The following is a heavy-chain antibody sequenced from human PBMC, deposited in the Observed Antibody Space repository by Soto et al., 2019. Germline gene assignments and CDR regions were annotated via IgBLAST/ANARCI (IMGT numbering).Heavy chain of an antibody. J-gene: IGHJ4*02. CDR2: IVVGSGNT. CDR1: GSTFTSYA. Sequence: AAVKVSCKASGSTFTSYAMQCVRHARGQRLEWIGWIVVGSGNTNYAQKFQERVTITRDMSTSTAYMELSSLRSEDTAVYYCAADQRGGYDFDYWGQGTLVTVSS. D-gene: IGHD5-12*01. V-gene: IGHV1-58*02. CDR3: AADQRGGYDFDY.